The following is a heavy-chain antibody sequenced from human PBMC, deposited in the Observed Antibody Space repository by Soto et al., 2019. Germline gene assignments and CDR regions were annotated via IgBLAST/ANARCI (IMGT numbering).Heavy chain of an antibody. V-gene: IGHV4-34*01. Sequence: ETLSLTCAVYGGSFSGFYWTWIRQPPGTGLEWIGEINHSGSTNYNPSLKSRVTISVDTSKNQFSLKLSSVTAADTAVYYCARGSGPALWYFDYWGQGTLVTVS. CDR1: GGSFSGFY. CDR3: ARGSGPALWYFDY. CDR2: INHSGST. J-gene: IGHJ4*02. D-gene: IGHD2-21*01.